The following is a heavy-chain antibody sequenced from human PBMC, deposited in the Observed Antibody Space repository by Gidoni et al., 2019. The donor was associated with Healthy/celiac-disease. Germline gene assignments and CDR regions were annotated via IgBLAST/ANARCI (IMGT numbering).Heavy chain of an antibody. D-gene: IGHD3-16*01. CDR1: GYSFTSYW. Sequence: EVQLVQSGAEVKKPGESLKISCKGSGYSFTSYWIGWVRQMPGKGLEWMGIIYPGDADTRYSPSFQGQVTISADKSISTAYLQWSSLKASDTAMYYCARSRSVITFGGVVAFDIWGQGTMVTVSS. J-gene: IGHJ3*02. CDR3: ARSRSVITFGGVVAFDI. V-gene: IGHV5-51*01. CDR2: IYPGDADT.